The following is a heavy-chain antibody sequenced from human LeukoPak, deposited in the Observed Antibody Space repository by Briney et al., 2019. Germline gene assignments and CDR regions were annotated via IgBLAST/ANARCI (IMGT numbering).Heavy chain of an antibody. V-gene: IGHV1-18*01. D-gene: IGHD1-7*01. CDR2: ISPHIGKT. CDR3: AGRNYHFDF. CDR1: GYTFTNYG. J-gene: IGHJ4*02. Sequence: ASVKVSCKASGYTFTNYGISWVRQAPGQGLEWVGWISPHIGKTYYAQKFQGRVTVTTDTSTSTAYMELRSLRSDDTAFYYCAGRNYHFDFWGQGTLVTVSS.